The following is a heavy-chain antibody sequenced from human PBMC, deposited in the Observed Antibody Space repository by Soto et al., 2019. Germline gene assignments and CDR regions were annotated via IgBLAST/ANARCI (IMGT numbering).Heavy chain of an antibody. CDR3: ARGGYSDNYWGKLSHYGLDV. CDR2: ISAYNDYT. CDR1: GYTFIRYG. Sequence: QVQLVQSAAEVKKPGASVKVSCKASGYTFIRYGITWVRQAPGQGLEWLGWISAYNDYTIYAQKFQGRVTMTTDTSARIVYMKLRGLKSDDTAVYYCARGGYSDNYWGKLSHYGLDVWGQGTSVTVSS. D-gene: IGHD3-16*01. J-gene: IGHJ6*01. V-gene: IGHV1-18*01.